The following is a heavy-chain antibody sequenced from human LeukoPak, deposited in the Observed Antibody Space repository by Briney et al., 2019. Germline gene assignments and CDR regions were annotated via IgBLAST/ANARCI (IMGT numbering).Heavy chain of an antibody. Sequence: SETLSLTCTVSGGSISSYYWSWIRQPPGKGLEWIGYIYYSGSTNYNPSLKSRVTMSVDTSKNQFSLKLSSVTAADTAVYYCARDDVVGATRWSYWGQGTLVTVSS. D-gene: IGHD1-26*01. CDR1: GGSISSYY. CDR2: IYYSGST. CDR3: ARDDVVGATRWSY. V-gene: IGHV4-59*12. J-gene: IGHJ4*02.